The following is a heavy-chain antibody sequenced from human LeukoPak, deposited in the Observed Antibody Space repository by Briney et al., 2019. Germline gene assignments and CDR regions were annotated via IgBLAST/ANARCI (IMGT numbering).Heavy chain of an antibody. CDR1: GGSFSGYY. Sequence: SETLSLTCAVYGGSFSGYYWSWIRQPPGKGLEGIGEINHSGSTNYNPSLKSRVTISVDTSKNQFSLKLSSVTAADTAVYYCASPRTGYSSSWNDYWGQGTLVTVSS. V-gene: IGHV4-34*01. CDR3: ASPRTGYSSSWNDY. CDR2: INHSGST. D-gene: IGHD6-13*01. J-gene: IGHJ4*02.